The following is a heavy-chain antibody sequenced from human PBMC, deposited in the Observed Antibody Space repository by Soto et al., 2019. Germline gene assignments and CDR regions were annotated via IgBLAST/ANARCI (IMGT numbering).Heavy chain of an antibody. J-gene: IGHJ4*02. CDR2: IIPLFGTT. CDR1: GGTFSSYA. V-gene: IGHV1-69*13. D-gene: IGHD3-16*02. CDR3: ATNNRASYHFDY. Sequence: ASVKVSCKAFGGTFSSYAISCVRRAPGQGLEWMGGIIPLFGTTNYAPKFQGRVAITADERARTAYMDLSSLKSEDTAVYYCATNNRASYHFDYWGQGTLVTVSS.